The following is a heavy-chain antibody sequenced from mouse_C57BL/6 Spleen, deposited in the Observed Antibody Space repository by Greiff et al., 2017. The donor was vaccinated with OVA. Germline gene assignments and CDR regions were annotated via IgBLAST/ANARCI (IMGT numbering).Heavy chain of an antibody. V-gene: IGHV5-4*01. CDR2: ISDGGSYT. CDR3: AREDGYFDV. CDR1: GFTFSSYA. Sequence: EVQVVESGGGLVKPGGSLKLSCAASGFTFSSYAMSWVRQTPEKRLEWVATISDGGSYTYYPDNVKGRFTISRDNAKNNLYLQMSHLKSEDTAMYYCAREDGYFDVWGTGTTVTVSS. J-gene: IGHJ1*03.